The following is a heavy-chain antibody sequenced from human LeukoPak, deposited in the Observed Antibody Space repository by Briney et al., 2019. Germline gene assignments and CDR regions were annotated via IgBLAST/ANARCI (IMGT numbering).Heavy chain of an antibody. V-gene: IGHV4-31*03. Sequence: SETLCHTCTVSSGSFSSGGYYWSWIRQHPGKGLEWIGYIHYSGSTYYNPSLKSRVTISVDTSKKQFSLKMNSVTAADTAVYYCARSLTNSFDYCCQGPLVTVSS. D-gene: IGHD4-11*01. CDR2: IHYSGST. CDR3: ARSLTNSFDY. CDR1: SGSFSSGGYY. J-gene: IGHJ4*02.